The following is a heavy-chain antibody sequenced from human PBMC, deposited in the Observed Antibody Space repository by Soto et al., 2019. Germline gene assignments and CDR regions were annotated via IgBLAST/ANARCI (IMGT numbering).Heavy chain of an antibody. CDR2: ISGSGGST. Sequence: EVQLLESGGGLVQPGGSLRLSCAASGFTFSSDAMSWVRQAPGKGLEWVSAISGSGGSTYYADSVKGRFTISRDNSKNTLYLQMNSLRAEDTAVYYCENVPSRGSGSSHYYGMDVWGQGTTVTVSS. CDR3: ENVPSRGSGSSHYYGMDV. CDR1: GFTFSSDA. J-gene: IGHJ6*02. V-gene: IGHV3-23*01. D-gene: IGHD3-10*01.